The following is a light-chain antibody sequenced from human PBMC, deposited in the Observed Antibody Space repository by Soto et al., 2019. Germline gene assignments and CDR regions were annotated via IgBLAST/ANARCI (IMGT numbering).Light chain of an antibody. J-gene: IGLJ2*01. CDR1: RSNIGGYNY. V-gene: IGLV1-47*02. CDR2: GTN. CDR3: AAWDDSLRGVL. Sequence: QSVLTQPPSASGTPGQRVTISCSGGRSNIGGYNYVYWYQQYPGTAPKVLVFGTNLRPSGVPDRFSASKSGTSGSLTISGLRFEDEADYYCAAWDDSLRGVLFGRGTKLTVL.